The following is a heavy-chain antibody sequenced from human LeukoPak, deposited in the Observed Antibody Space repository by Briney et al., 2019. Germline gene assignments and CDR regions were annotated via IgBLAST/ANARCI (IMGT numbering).Heavy chain of an antibody. CDR2: IYQSGST. CDR3: ARGGLAAAGSEIDS. CDR1: AVSISNGGYS. Sequence: PSETLSLTCAVSAVSISNGGYSWSWIRQPPGKGLEWIGYIYQSGSTYYNPSLKSRVTISVDRSKNQFSLKLNSVTAADTAVYYCARGGLAAAGSEIDSWGQGTLVTVSS. J-gene: IGHJ4*02. D-gene: IGHD6-13*01. V-gene: IGHV4-30-2*01.